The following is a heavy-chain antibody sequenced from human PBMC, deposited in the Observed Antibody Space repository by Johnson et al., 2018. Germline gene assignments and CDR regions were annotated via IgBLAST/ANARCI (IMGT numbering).Heavy chain of an antibody. CDR3: ARSPAPVDAFDI. J-gene: IGHJ3*02. V-gene: IGHV3-23*01. D-gene: IGHD1-14*01. CDR1: GFNFSSFA. CDR2: FSGSGGST. Sequence: EVRLLESGGGLVQPGGSLRLSCAASGFNFSSFAMSWVSEAPGKGLEWVSAFSGSGGSTYSADSVKGRFTISRNNSKNTLYLQMNSLRAEDTAVYYCARSPAPVDAFDIWGQGTMVTVSS.